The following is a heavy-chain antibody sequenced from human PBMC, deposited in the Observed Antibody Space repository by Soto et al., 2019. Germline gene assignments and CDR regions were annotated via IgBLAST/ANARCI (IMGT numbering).Heavy chain of an antibody. CDR2: ISAYNGNT. V-gene: IGHV1-18*01. Sequence: ASVKVSCKATDDTFTSDGISWVRQAPGQRHEWMGWISAYNGNTNYAQKLQGRVTMTTDTSTSTAYMELRSLRSDDTAVYYCARDRSWFLLGYYYYGMDVWGQGTTVTVSS. D-gene: IGHD6-13*01. CDR1: DDTFTSDG. CDR3: ARDRSWFLLGYYYYGMDV. J-gene: IGHJ6*02.